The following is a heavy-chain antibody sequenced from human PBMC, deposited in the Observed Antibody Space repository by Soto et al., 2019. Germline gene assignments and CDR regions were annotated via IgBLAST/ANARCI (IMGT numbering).Heavy chain of an antibody. J-gene: IGHJ4*02. V-gene: IGHV4-34*01. Sequence: SETLSLTCAVYGVSFSGYYWTWIRQPPGTGLEWIGEINHSGSTNYNPSLKSRVTISVDTSKNQFSLKLTSVTTADTAVYYCARDKITGLFDYWGQGTLVTVS. CDR3: ARDKITGLFDY. D-gene: IGHD2-8*02. CDR1: GVSFSGYY. CDR2: INHSGST.